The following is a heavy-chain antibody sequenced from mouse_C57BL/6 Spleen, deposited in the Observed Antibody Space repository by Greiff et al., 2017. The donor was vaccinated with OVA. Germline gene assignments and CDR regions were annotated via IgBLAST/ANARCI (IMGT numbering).Heavy chain of an antibody. Sequence: EVKLMESGPELVKPGASVKISCKASGYSFTDYNMNWVKQSNGKSLEWIGVINPNYGTTSYNQKFKGKATLTVDQSSSTAYMQLNSLTSEDSAVYYCARERLWDRYYNAMDYWGQGTSVTVSS. V-gene: IGHV1-39*01. D-gene: IGHD2-3*01. J-gene: IGHJ4*01. CDR2: INPNYGTT. CDR1: GYSFTDYN. CDR3: ARERLWDRYYNAMDY.